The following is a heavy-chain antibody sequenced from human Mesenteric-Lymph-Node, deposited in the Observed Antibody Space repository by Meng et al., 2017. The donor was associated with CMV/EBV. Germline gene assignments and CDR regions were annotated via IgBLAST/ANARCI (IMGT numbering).Heavy chain of an antibody. CDR3: AKGSGRYYDYFDY. Sequence: GGSLRLSCAASGFTVSSNYMSWVRQAPGKGLEWVSTISGSGDSTYYADSVKGRFTISRDNSKNTLYLQMSSLRVEDTAVYSCAKGSGRYYDYFDYWGQGTLVTVSS. CDR1: GFTVSSNY. J-gene: IGHJ4*02. CDR2: ISGSGDST. V-gene: IGHV3-23*01. D-gene: IGHD1-26*01.